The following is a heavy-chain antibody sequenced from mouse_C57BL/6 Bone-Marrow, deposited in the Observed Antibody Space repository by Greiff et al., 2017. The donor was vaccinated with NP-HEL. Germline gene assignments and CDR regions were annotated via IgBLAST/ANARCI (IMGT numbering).Heavy chain of an antibody. CDR3: ARDWDTVDY. CDR2: ISYDGSN. J-gene: IGHJ2*01. V-gene: IGHV3-6*01. D-gene: IGHD4-1*01. CDR1: GYSITSGYY. Sequence: EVQLVESGPGLVKPSQSLSLTCSVTGYSITSGYYWNWIRQFPGNKLEWMGYISYDGSNNYNPSLKNRISITRDTSKNQFFLKLNSVTTEDTATYYCARDWDTVDYWGQGTTLTVSS.